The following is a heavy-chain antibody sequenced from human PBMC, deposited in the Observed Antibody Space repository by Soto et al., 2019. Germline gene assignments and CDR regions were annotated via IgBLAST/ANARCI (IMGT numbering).Heavy chain of an antibody. Sequence: GASVKVSCKASGYTFTGYYMHWVRQAPGQGLEWMGWINPNSGGTNYAQKFQGRVTMTRDTSISTAYMELSRLRSDDTAVYYCARYSSSWYIGWFDPWGQGTLVTVPS. V-gene: IGHV1-2*02. J-gene: IGHJ5*02. CDR3: ARYSSSWYIGWFDP. D-gene: IGHD6-13*01. CDR1: GYTFTGYY. CDR2: INPNSGGT.